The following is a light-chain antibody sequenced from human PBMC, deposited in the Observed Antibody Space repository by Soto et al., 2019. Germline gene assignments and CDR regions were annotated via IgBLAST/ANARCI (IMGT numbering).Light chain of an antibody. CDR1: QSISSR. J-gene: IGKJ1*01. CDR2: DAS. V-gene: IGKV1-5*01. CDR3: QQYINGWT. Sequence: DSQMTQSPSTLSASVGGRFTITGRASQSISSRLAWYQQKSGKAPNLLISDASSLEGGVTSRFSGSASETEFTLTISSLQPDDFATYYCQQYINGWTFGQGTKVDIK.